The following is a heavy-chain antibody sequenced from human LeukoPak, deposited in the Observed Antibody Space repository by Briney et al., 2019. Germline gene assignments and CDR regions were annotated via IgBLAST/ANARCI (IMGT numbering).Heavy chain of an antibody. J-gene: IGHJ4*02. V-gene: IGHV3-23*01. CDR1: GFTFSSHA. Sequence: GGSLRLSCAVSGFTFSSHAMTWVRQAPGKGLEWVSGISISGDVTYYADSVQGRFITSRDNSKNTVYLQMDSLRVDDTAVYYCANEEVPNDYWGQGTLVTVSS. CDR3: ANEEVPNDY. CDR2: ISISGDVT. D-gene: IGHD4/OR15-4a*01.